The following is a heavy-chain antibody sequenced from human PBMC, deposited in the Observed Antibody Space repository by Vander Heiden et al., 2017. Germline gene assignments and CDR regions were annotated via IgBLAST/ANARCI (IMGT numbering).Heavy chain of an antibody. Sequence: QLQLQESGPGLVKPSETLSLTCTVSAGSISSNHYNWAWIRQPPGKGLEGIGSIHYSGTTYYNTSLKSRVTISADTSKNQVSLKLSSVTAADTAVYYCARQSNDYDTSGDDHFDYWGQGILVTVSS. J-gene: IGHJ4*02. CDR2: IHYSGTT. CDR3: ARQSNDYDTSGDDHFDY. V-gene: IGHV4-39*01. CDR1: AGSISSNHYN. D-gene: IGHD3-22*01.